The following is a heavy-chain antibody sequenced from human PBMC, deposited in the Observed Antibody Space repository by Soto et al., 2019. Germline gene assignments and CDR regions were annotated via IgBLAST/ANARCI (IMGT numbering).Heavy chain of an antibody. CDR1: GFNISYNA. D-gene: IGHD3-16*01. Sequence: GGSLRLSCVASGFNISYNAMSWVRQAPGKGLQWVPTLINSGESTYYADSVKGRFTISRDSSKNTLYLQMNSLRAEDTAVYYCARLPGGTAHRPAYWGQGTLVTVSS. V-gene: IGHV3-23*01. CDR2: LINSGEST. CDR3: ARLPGGTAHRPAY. J-gene: IGHJ4*02.